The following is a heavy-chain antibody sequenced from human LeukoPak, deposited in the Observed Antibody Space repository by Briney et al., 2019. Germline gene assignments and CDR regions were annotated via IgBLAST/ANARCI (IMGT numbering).Heavy chain of an antibody. CDR3: ARAGYGIVVPAATHDY. CDR2: IQSDGSDE. CDR1: GFIFNSYG. Sequence: GGSLRLSCAASGFIFNSYGMHWVRQAPGKGLEWVGFIQSDGSDEFYADSVKGRFSISRDNAKNSLYLQMNSLRAEDTAVYYCARAGYGIVVPAATHDYWGQGTLVTVSS. V-gene: IGHV3-30*02. D-gene: IGHD2-2*01. J-gene: IGHJ4*02.